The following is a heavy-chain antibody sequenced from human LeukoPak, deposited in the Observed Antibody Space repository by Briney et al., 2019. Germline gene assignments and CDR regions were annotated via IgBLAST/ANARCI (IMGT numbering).Heavy chain of an antibody. CDR2: IYYSGST. CDR3: AGLPIAARPHFDY. V-gene: IGHV4-59*01. J-gene: IGHJ4*02. D-gene: IGHD6-6*01. Sequence: SETLSLTCTVSGGSISSYYWSWIRQPPGKGLEWIGYIYYSGSTTYNPSLKSRVTISVDTSKNQFSLKLSSVTAAAPAVYYGAGLPIAARPHFDYWGQGPLVTVSS. CDR1: GGSISSYY.